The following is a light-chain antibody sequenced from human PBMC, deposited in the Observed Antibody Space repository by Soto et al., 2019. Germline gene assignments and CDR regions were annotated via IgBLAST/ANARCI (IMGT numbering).Light chain of an antibody. CDR1: QNVSTW. J-gene: IGKJ3*01. Sequence: DIQITQSPSSVSASVGDSVTVTCRASQNVSTWLTWYQQAPGKPPNLLIYGASTLHRGVPSRFSASGSGTDFTLTIRTLQPEDYAVYFCQQGSRFPFTFGPGTRVDF. CDR2: GAS. CDR3: QQGSRFPFT. V-gene: IGKV1-12*01.